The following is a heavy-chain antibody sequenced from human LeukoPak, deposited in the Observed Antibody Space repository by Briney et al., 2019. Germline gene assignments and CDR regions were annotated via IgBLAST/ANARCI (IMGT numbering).Heavy chain of an antibody. D-gene: IGHD3-3*01. CDR1: GFTFSTYG. CDR2: INNNGANT. J-gene: IGHJ4*02. CDR3: AKDSRLLRGVVTTAFDS. Sequence: GGSLRLSCAASGFTFSTYGMSWVRQAPGKGLEWVSGINNNGANTYYADSVKGRFTISRDNSKNILFLQMSSLRVEDTAIYYCAKDSRLLRGVVTTAFDSWGQGTLVTVSS. V-gene: IGHV3-23*01.